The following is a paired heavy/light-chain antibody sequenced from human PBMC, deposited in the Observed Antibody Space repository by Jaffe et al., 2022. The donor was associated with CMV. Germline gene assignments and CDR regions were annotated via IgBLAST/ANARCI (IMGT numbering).Light chain of an antibody. V-gene: IGKV3-20*01. J-gene: IGKJ1*01. CDR2: GAS. CDR1: QSISSNY. CDR3: QQYGNSPRT. Sequence: EIVLTQSPGTVSLSPGERAILSCRTSQSISSNYLAWFQQKPGQAPRLLIYGASTRATGIPDRFSGSGSGTDFTLTISRLEPEDFAVYYCQQYGNSPRTFGQGTKVEIK.
Heavy chain of an antibody. J-gene: IGHJ4*02. CDR3: ARRSFNYFSSGTTDDY. Sequence: EVQMVESGGGLVQPGGSLRLSCAASGFTFSDHAMSWVRQAPGKGLEWVSSISANGRNAYYADSVKGRFTISRDNFKNTLDLQINSLRAEDTALYYCARRSFNYFSSGTTDDYWGQGTLVTVFS. V-gene: IGHV3-23*04. CDR2: ISANGRNA. D-gene: IGHD3-10*01. CDR1: GFTFSDHA.